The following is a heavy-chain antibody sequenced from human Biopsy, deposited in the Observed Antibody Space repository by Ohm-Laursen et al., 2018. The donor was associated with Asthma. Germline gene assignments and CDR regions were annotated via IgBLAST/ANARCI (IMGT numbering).Heavy chain of an antibody. J-gene: IGHJ6*02. D-gene: IGHD2-21*01. Sequence: SLRLSCAASGFAVSRDYMFWVRQAPGKGLEWVAFIAWDGINSYYADSVKGRFTISRDNSRNTLYLQKNSLRADDTAVYYCARAGESDLVGGLDVWGQGTTVSVS. CDR3: ARAGESDLVGGLDV. CDR1: GFAVSRDY. CDR2: IAWDGINS. V-gene: IGHV3-30*03.